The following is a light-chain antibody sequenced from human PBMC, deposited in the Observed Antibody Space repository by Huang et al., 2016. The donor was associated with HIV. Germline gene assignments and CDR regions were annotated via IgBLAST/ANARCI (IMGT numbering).Light chain of an antibody. CDR2: GAS. CDR1: QSFHNY. J-gene: IGKJ3*01. CDR3: QQSYSTPLSMT. V-gene: IGKV1-39*01. Sequence: DIQMTQSPSSLSASVGDRVTITCRASQSFHNYLNWYQQKPGKAPKRLIYGASSLQSGVPSRFSGSGSGTDFTLTISSLQPEDFATYYCQQSYSTPLSMTFGPGTTVDIK.